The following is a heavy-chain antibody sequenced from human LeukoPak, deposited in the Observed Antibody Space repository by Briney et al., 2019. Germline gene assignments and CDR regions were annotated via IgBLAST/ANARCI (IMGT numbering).Heavy chain of an antibody. CDR1: GFTFSSYS. J-gene: IGHJ4*02. V-gene: IGHV3-21*01. CDR2: ISSSSSYI. Sequence: GGSLRLSCAASGFTFSSYSMNWVRQAPGKGLEWVSSISSSSSYIYYADSVKGRFTISRDNAKNSLYLQMSSLRAEDTAVYYCARVIISGSGSYYNEGADYWGQGTLVTVSS. D-gene: IGHD3-10*01. CDR3: ARVIISGSGSYYNEGADY.